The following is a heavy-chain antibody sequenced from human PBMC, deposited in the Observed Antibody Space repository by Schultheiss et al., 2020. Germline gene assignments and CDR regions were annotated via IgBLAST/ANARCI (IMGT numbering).Heavy chain of an antibody. CDR1: GFTFSSYA. Sequence: GGSLRLSCSASGFTFSSYAMHWVRQAPGKGLEWVSAISGSGGSTYYADSVKGRFTISRDNAKNSLYLQMNSLRAEDTAVYYCARDESLGKDRMATMGGFVGYWGQGTLVTVSS. J-gene: IGHJ4*02. V-gene: IGHV3-23*01. CDR3: ARDESLGKDRMATMGGFVGY. CDR2: ISGSGGST. D-gene: IGHD5-24*01.